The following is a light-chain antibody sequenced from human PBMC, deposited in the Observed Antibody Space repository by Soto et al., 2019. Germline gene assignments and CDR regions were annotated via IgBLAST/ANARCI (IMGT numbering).Light chain of an antibody. V-gene: IGLV2-14*01. CDR2: DVS. J-gene: IGLJ2*01. CDR1: SSDVGGYNY. CDR3: SSYTSSNTHVV. Sequence: QSVLTQPASVSGSPGQAITISCTGTSSDVGGYNYVSWYQQHPGKAPKLLIYDVSNRPSGVSNRFSGSKSGNTASLTISGHQAEDEADYYCSSYTSSNTHVVFGGGTKVTVL.